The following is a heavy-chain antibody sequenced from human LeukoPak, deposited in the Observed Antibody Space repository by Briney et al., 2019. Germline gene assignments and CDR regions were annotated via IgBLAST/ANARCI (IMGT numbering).Heavy chain of an antibody. V-gene: IGHV1-18*01. J-gene: IGHJ4*02. D-gene: IGHD3-3*01. CDR2: ISAYNGNT. CDR3: ARGIWRGYPLLPEFDY. Sequence: ASVKVSCKASGYTFTSYGISWVRQAPGQGREWMGWISAYNGNTNYAQKLQGRVTMTTDTYTSTAYMELRSLRSDDTAVYYWARGIWRGYPLLPEFDYWGQGTLVTVSS. CDR1: GYTFTSYG.